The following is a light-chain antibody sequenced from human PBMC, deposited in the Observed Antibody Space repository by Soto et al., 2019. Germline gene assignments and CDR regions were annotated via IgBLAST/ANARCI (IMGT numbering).Light chain of an antibody. V-gene: IGLV2-14*01. CDR3: SSYTSSSTLVV. CDR2: DVS. CDR1: SSDVGGYNY. Sequence: QSVLTQPASVSGSPGQSTTISCTGTSSDVGGYNYVSWYQQHPGKAPKLMIYDVSNRPSGVSNRFSGSKSGNTASLTVSGLQAEEEADYSCSSYTSSSTLVVFGPGTKVTAL. J-gene: IGLJ1*01.